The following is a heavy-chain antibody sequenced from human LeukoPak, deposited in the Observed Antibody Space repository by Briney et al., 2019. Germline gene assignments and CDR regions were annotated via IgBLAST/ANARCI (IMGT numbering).Heavy chain of an antibody. D-gene: IGHD3-3*01. CDR3: ARDQITIPDYYYYGMDV. CDR1: GYTFTGYY. CDR2: INPNSGGT. J-gene: IGHJ6*02. V-gene: IGHV1-2*02. Sequence: ASVKVSCKASGYTFTGYYMHWVRQAPGQGLEWMGWINPNSGGTNYAQKFQGRVTMTRDTSISTAYMELSRLRSDDTAVYYCARDQITIPDYYYYGMDVSGQGTTVTVSS.